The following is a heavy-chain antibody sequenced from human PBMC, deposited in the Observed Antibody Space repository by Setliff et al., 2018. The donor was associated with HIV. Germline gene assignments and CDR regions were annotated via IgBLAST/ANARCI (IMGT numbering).Heavy chain of an antibody. D-gene: IGHD1-1*01. Sequence: GGSLRLSCAASGFPFSSYGLHWVRQVPGRGLEWVGIISYGGERYYPDSVKGRFTISRDNSKYTLSLQMNSLRVEDTAIYFCARRDSDNGNDYYYVGVWGKGTTVTVSS. CDR2: ISYGGER. J-gene: IGHJ6*03. V-gene: IGHV3-30*07. CDR1: GFPFSSYG. CDR3: ARRDSDNGNDYYYVGV.